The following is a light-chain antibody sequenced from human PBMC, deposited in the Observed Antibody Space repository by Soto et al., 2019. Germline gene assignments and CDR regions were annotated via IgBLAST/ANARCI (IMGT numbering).Light chain of an antibody. Sequence: EIVMTQSPATLSVSPGERATLSCRASQSVSSNLAWYQQKPGQAPRLLIYGASNRATGIPDRFSGSGSGTDFTLTIRRLEPEDFAVYYCQQYGSSPLTLGGGTKVDI. CDR1: QSVSSN. CDR2: GAS. J-gene: IGKJ4*01. CDR3: QQYGSSPLT. V-gene: IGKV3-20*01.